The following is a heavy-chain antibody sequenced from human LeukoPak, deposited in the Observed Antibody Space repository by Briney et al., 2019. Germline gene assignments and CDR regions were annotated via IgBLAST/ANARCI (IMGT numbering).Heavy chain of an antibody. D-gene: IGHD2-21*02. V-gene: IGHV3-30*02. CDR3: ARGVVTYPSTHYYYYYYMDV. J-gene: IGHJ6*03. CDR2: IRYDGSNK. CDR1: GFTFSSYG. Sequence: PGGSLRLSCAASGFTFSSYGMHWVRQAPGKGLEWVAFIRYDGSNKYYADSVKGRFTISRDNAKNSLYLQMNSLRAEDTAVYYCARGVVTYPSTHYYYYYYMDVWGKGTTVTVSS.